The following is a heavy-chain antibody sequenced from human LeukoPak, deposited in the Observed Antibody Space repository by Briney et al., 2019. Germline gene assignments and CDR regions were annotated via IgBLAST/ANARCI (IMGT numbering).Heavy chain of an antibody. CDR3: ARLGSSSGWFDP. J-gene: IGHJ5*02. Sequence: SETLSLTCAVYGGSFSGYYWSWIRQPPGKGLEWIGEINHSGSTNYNPSLKSRVTISVDTSKNQFSLKLNSVTAADTAVYYCARLGSSSGWFDPWGQGTLVTVSS. D-gene: IGHD6-6*01. CDR2: INHSGST. CDR1: GGSFSGYY. V-gene: IGHV4-34*01.